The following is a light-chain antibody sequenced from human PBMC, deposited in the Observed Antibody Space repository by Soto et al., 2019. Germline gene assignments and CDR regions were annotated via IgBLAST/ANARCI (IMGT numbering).Light chain of an antibody. Sequence: DIQMTQSPSSLSASVGDRVTITCRASQGITNYLAWYQQKPGKVPKLLIYAASTLQSGVPSRFSGSGSGTDFALTISSLQPEDVATYYCQTYNGALGTFGQGPKVEVK. J-gene: IGKJ1*01. CDR2: AAS. CDR1: QGITNY. CDR3: QTYNGALGT. V-gene: IGKV1-27*01.